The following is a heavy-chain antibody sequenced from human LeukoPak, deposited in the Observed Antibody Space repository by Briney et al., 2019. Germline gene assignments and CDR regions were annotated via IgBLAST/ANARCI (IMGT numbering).Heavy chain of an antibody. D-gene: IGHD6-13*01. CDR3: ARHSSSWSWFDP. CDR2: INHSGST. Sequence: SETLSLTCAVYGGSFSGYYWSLIRRPPGKGLEWIGEINHSGSTNYNPSLKSRVTISVDTSKNQFSLKLSSVTAADTAVYYCARHSSSWSWFDPWGQGTPVTVSS. CDR1: GGSFSGYY. J-gene: IGHJ5*02. V-gene: IGHV4-34*01.